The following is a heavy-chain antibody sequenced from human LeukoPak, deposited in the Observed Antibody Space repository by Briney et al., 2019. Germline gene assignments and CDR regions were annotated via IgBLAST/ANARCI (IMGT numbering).Heavy chain of an antibody. Sequence: PSQTLSLTCTVSGASISSGDYYWSWIRQPPGKGLEWIGYIYYSGSTYYNPSLKSRVTISVDTSKNQFSLKLSSVTAADTAVYYCARGYYDSSGYYGYFDYWGQGTLVTVSS. CDR1: GASISSGDYY. V-gene: IGHV4-30-4*01. J-gene: IGHJ4*02. CDR3: ARGYYDSSGYYGYFDY. CDR2: IYYSGST. D-gene: IGHD3-22*01.